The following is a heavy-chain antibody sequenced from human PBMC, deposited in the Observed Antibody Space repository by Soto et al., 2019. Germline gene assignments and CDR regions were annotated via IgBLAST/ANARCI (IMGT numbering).Heavy chain of an antibody. CDR1: GYSFTDYW. CDR2: IDPIDTYT. J-gene: IGHJ6*02. D-gene: IGHD3-3*01. V-gene: IGHV5-10-1*01. CDR3: ARRGYSRYMGYYYAMDV. Sequence: GESLKISFKASGYSFTDYWITWVRQVPGKVLEWMGKIDPIDTYTNYNPSFKGHITISADKYTSTTYLQWSSLKSSDSAVYYCARRGYSRYMGYYYAMDVWGQGTTVTVSS.